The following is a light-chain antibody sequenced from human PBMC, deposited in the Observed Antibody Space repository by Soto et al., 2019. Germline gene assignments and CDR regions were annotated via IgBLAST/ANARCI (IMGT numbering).Light chain of an antibody. Sequence: QSVLTQPPSASGTPGQRVTISCSGSSSNIGSNYVYWYQQLPGTAPKVLIYRNNQRPSGVPDRFSGSKSGTSASLAISGLRSEDEADYYCAAWDDSLSSHVFGTGTKLTVL. J-gene: IGLJ1*01. CDR3: AAWDDSLSSHV. CDR1: SSNIGSNY. CDR2: RNN. V-gene: IGLV1-47*01.